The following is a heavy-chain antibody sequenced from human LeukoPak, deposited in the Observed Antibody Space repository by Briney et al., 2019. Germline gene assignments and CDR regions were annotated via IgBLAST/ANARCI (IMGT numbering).Heavy chain of an antibody. CDR1: GFTFSSYA. Sequence: GGSLRLSCAASGFTFSSYAMSLVRQAPGKGLEWVSAISGSGGSTYYADSVKGRFTISRDNSKNTLYLQMNSLRAEDTAVYYCAKIPVRGVILPYWGQGTLVTVSS. J-gene: IGHJ4*02. CDR3: AKIPVRGVILPY. V-gene: IGHV3-23*01. CDR2: ISGSGGST. D-gene: IGHD3-10*01.